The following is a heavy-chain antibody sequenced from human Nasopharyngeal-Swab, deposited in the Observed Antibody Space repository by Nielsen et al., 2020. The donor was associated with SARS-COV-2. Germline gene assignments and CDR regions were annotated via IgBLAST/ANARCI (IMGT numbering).Heavy chain of an antibody. CDR3: ARAGRYYYDSSGYYYDYYYYMDV. CDR2: INPNSGGT. D-gene: IGHD3-22*01. CDR1: GYTFTGYY. V-gene: IGHV1-2*06. Sequence: ASVKVSCKASGYTFTGYYMHWVRQAPGQGPEWMGRINPNSGGTNYAQKFQGRVTMTRDTSISTAYMELSRLRSDDTAVYYCARAGRYYYDSSGYYYDYYYYMDVWGKGTTVTVSS. J-gene: IGHJ6*03.